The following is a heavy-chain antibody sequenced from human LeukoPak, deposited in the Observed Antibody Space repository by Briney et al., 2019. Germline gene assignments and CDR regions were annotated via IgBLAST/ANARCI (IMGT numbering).Heavy chain of an antibody. J-gene: IGHJ4*02. CDR1: GFTFSSYA. Sequence: GGSLRLSCAASGFTFSSYAMSWVRQAPGKGLEWVSAISGSGGSTYYADSVKGRFTISRDNSKNTLYLQMNGLRAEDTAVYYCAKESYSSGWYAYFDYWGQGTLVTVSS. CDR3: AKESYSSGWYAYFDY. D-gene: IGHD6-19*01. V-gene: IGHV3-23*01. CDR2: ISGSGGST.